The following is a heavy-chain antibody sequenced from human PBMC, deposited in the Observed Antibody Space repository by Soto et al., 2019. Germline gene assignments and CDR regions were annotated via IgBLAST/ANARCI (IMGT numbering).Heavy chain of an antibody. CDR2: IYHSGST. CDR3: ARDQGRWAMVD. V-gene: IGHV4-30-2*01. Sequence: PSETLSLTCAVSGGSISSGGYSWSWIRQPPGKGLEWIGYIYHSGSTYYNPSLKSRVTISVDRSKNQFSLKLSSVTAADTAVYYCARDQGRWAMVDWGQGTLVTVSS. J-gene: IGHJ4*02. CDR1: GGSISSGGYS. D-gene: IGHD5-18*01.